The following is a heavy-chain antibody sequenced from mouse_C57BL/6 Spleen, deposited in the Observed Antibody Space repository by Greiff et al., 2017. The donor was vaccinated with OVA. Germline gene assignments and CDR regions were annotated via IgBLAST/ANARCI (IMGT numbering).Heavy chain of an antibody. CDR1: GYTFTDYY. V-gene: IGHV1-26*01. Sequence: VQLKESGPELVKPGASVKISCKASGYTFTDYYMNWVKQSRGKSLEWIGDINPNNGGTSYNQKFKGKATLTVDKSSSTAYMELRSLTSEDSAVYYCARGDFAWFAYWGQGTLVTVSA. CDR2: INPNNGGT. CDR3: ARGDFAWFAY. J-gene: IGHJ3*01.